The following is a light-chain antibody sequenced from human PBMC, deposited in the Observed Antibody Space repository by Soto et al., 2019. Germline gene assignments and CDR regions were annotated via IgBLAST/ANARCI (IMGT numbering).Light chain of an antibody. CDR3: QQYYSYPWT. CDR2: AAS. V-gene: IGKV1-8*01. J-gene: IGKJ1*01. Sequence: AIRMTQSPSSLSASTGDRVTITCRASQGISSYLAWYQQKPGKAPKLLIYAASTLQRWVPSRFSGSGSGTDFTLTISCLQSEDFATYYCQQYYSYPWTFGQGTKVEIK. CDR1: QGISSY.